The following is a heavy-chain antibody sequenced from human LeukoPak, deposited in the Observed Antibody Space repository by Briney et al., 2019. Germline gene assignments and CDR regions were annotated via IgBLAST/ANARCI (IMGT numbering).Heavy chain of an antibody. V-gene: IGHV4-39*07. CDR1: GGSLSSSDYY. J-gene: IGHJ4*02. D-gene: IGHD3/OR15-3a*01. Sequence: PSETLSLTCTVSGGSLSSSDYYWGWIRQPPGKGLEWIGSISYSGSTYYNPSLKSRVTISLDTSKNQFSLKLTSVTAADTAVYYCARDGLVPPYYFDFWGPGTLVTVSS. CDR3: ARDGLVPPYYFDF. CDR2: ISYSGST.